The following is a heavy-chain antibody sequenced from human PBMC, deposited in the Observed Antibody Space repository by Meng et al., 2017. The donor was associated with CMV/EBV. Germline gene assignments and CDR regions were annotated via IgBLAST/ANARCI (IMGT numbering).Heavy chain of an antibody. V-gene: IGHV4-30-4*08. CDR1: GSSISSGYCD. D-gene: IGHD1-1*01. CDR3: AREDDNPFDY. CDR2: IYYSCST. Sequence: VQPPGSGPSLVTPSQALSLTCTVSGSSISSGYCDWSGIRQPPGKGLEWIWYIYYSCSTYYNPSLKSRVTISVDTSKNQFSLKLSSVTAAYTDVYYCAREDDNPFDYWGQRTLVTVSS. J-gene: IGHJ4*02.